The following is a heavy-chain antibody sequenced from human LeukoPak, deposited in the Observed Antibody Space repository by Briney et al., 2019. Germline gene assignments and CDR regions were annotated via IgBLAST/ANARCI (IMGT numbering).Heavy chain of an antibody. D-gene: IGHD3-10*01. CDR1: GGSISSYY. CDR2: IYYTGSA. Sequence: SETLSLTCTVSGGSISSYYWSWLRQPPGKALEWIGYIYYTGSAYYNPSLGGRVTLSVDTSKNQFSVKLSSVTAADTAVYYCARSRNYYGSGDYWGQGTLVTVSS. V-gene: IGHV4-59*01. J-gene: IGHJ4*02. CDR3: ARSRNYYGSGDY.